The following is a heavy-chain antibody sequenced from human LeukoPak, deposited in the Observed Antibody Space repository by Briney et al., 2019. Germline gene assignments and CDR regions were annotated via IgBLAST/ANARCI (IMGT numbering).Heavy chain of an antibody. V-gene: IGHV4-61*02. D-gene: IGHD5-18*01. CDR2: IYTSGST. Sequence: SETLSLTCTVSGGSISSGSYYWSWIRQPAGKGLEWIGRIYTSGSTNYNPSLKSRVTISVDTSKNQFSLKLSSVTAADTAVYYCARTRGYSYGYLFDPWGQGTLVTVSS. CDR3: ARTRGYSYGYLFDP. CDR1: GGSISSGSYY. J-gene: IGHJ5*02.